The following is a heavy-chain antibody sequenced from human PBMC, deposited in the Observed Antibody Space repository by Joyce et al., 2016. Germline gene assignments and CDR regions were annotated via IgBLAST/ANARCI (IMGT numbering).Heavy chain of an antibody. CDR2: IHYTGAS. Sequence: QVQLQQWGAGLLKPSETLSLTGGVYGAYFTLYPYWFSWIRPSPEKGLEGIGEIHYTGASNYNPTFKSRVTMSVDTAKSQFFLKLTSMTAADTAVYYCARGTDYVWVSPWGQGTLVTVSS. D-gene: IGHD3-16*01. V-gene: IGHV4-34*02. CDR3: ARGTDYVWVSP. CDR1: GAYFTLYPYW. J-gene: IGHJ4*02.